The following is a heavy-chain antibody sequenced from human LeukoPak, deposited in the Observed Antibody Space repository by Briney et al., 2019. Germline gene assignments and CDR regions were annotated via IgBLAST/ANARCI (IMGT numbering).Heavy chain of an antibody. Sequence: SETLSLTCAVYGGSFSGYYWSWIRQPPGKGLDWIGEINHSGSTNYNPSLKSRVTISVDTSKNQFSLKLSSVTAADTAVYYCARGQPSYDYIWGSYRIPPSFDYWGQGTLVTVSS. CDR3: ARGQPSYDYIWGSYRIPPSFDY. D-gene: IGHD3-16*02. CDR1: GGSFSGYY. J-gene: IGHJ4*02. CDR2: INHSGST. V-gene: IGHV4-34*01.